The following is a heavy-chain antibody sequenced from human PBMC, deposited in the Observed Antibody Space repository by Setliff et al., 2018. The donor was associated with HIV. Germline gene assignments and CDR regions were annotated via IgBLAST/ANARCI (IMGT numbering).Heavy chain of an antibody. V-gene: IGHV4-34*01. Sequence: SETLSLTCAVYGGSVSGYYWSWIRQPPGKGLEWIGEINHSGSTNYNPSLKVRVTISVDTSKNQFSLKLSSVTAADTAVYYCARDRSNWNYGKNYMDVWGKGTTVTVSS. CDR2: INHSGST. D-gene: IGHD1-7*01. CDR3: ARDRSNWNYGKNYMDV. J-gene: IGHJ6*03. CDR1: GGSVSGYY.